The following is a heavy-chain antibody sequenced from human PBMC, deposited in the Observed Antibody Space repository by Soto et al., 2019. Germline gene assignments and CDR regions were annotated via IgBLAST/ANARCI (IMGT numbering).Heavy chain of an antibody. D-gene: IGHD2-15*01. CDR3: ARIMSLVEQYWYGMDV. J-gene: IGHJ6*02. Sequence: GGSLRLSCAASGFTFRNYHMVWVRQAPGKGLEAFPSISGSDGRTYYTDSVKGRFTISRDNSENTLYLQMSSLRVEDTAIYYCARIMSLVEQYWYGMDVWGRGTTVTVSS. CDR1: GFTFRNYH. CDR2: ISGSDGRT. V-gene: IGHV3-23*01.